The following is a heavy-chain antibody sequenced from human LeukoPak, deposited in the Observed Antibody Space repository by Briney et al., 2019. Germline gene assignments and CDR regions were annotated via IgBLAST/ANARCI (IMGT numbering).Heavy chain of an antibody. CDR3: ARGGRFHAFDI. D-gene: IGHD3-3*01. J-gene: IGHJ3*02. CDR2: ISSNGGST. Sequence: GGSLRLSCAASGFTFSSYAMHWVRQAPGKGLEYVSAISSNGGSTYYANSVRGRFTISRDNSKNTLYLQMGSLRAEDMAVYYCARGGRFHAFDIWGQGTMVTVSS. V-gene: IGHV3-64*01. CDR1: GFTFSSYA.